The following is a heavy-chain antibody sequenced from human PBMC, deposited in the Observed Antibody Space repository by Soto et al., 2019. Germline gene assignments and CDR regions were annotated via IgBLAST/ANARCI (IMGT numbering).Heavy chain of an antibody. CDR1: GYTFTDLY. D-gene: IGHD3-16*01. Sequence: QVQLVQSGAEVKKPGASVRVSCKPSGYTFTDLYIHWVRQAPGLGLEWMGWIDPNSGGSRKTQKFQGSLTMTRDTSTSTVYMELSGLKSDATAVYYCARDNYGQRNFWGQGTLVPVSS. CDR3: ARDNYGQRNF. CDR2: IDPNSGGS. V-gene: IGHV1-2*02. J-gene: IGHJ4*02.